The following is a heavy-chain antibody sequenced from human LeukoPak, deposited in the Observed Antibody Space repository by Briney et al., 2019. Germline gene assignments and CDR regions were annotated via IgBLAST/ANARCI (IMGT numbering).Heavy chain of an antibody. D-gene: IGHD3-10*01. V-gene: IGHV1-69*13. J-gene: IGHJ4*02. CDR2: IIPIFGTA. CDR1: GGTFSSYA. CDR3: ARGSWFGEFPFDY. Sequence: SVKVSCKASGGTFSSYAISWVRQAPGQGLEGMGGIIPIFGTANYTQKFQGRATITADESTGTAYMELSSLRSEDTAVYYCARGSWFGEFPFDYWGQGTLVTVSS.